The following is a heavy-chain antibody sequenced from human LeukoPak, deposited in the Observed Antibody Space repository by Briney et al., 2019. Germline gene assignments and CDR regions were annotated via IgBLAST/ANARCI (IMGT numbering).Heavy chain of an antibody. CDR3: ANVIIAAVGYEYFQY. CDR1: GFTFGNYA. J-gene: IGHJ1*01. V-gene: IGHV3-23*01. Sequence: GRSLRLSCTASGFTFGNYAMSWVRQAPGMGLEWVSALSGSGSSTFYADSVKGRFTISRDNSKNTLYLQMRSLIFEDTAVYYCANVIIAAVGYEYFQYWGQGTLVSVSS. D-gene: IGHD6-13*01. CDR2: LSGSGSST.